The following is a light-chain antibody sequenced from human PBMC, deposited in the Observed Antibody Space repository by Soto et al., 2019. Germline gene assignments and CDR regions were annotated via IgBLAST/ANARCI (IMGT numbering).Light chain of an antibody. V-gene: IGKV3-20*01. J-gene: IGKJ1*01. CDR2: GAS. Sequence: EIVLTQSPGTLSLSPGERVTLSCRASQSISNNHLAWYQQKPGQAPRLLIFGASSRASGIPDRFSGSGSGTDFALTISRLEPEDFAVYYCQQYGSSGTFGQGTKVDIK. CDR1: QSISNNH. CDR3: QQYGSSGT.